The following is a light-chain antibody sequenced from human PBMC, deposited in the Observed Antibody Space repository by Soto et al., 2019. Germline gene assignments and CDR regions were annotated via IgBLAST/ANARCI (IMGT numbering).Light chain of an antibody. Sequence: DIQLTQSPSLLSASVGDRVTITCRASQGISSYLAWYQQKPGKALKLLIYVTSTLQSGVPSRFSGSGSGTEFTLTISSLQPEDFATYYCQQLNSYPHTFGGGTKVEIK. CDR1: QGISSY. CDR3: QQLNSYPHT. J-gene: IGKJ4*01. CDR2: VTS. V-gene: IGKV1-9*01.